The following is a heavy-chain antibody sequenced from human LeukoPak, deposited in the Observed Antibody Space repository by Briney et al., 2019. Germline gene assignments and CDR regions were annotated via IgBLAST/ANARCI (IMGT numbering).Heavy chain of an antibody. J-gene: IGHJ2*01. CDR2: IYYSGST. CDR1: GGSISSSSYY. D-gene: IGHD5-24*01. V-gene: IGHV4-39*01. CDR3: ELGGYNSGYFDL. Sequence: SGTLSLTCTVSGGSISSSSYYWGWIRQPPGKGLEWIGSIYYSGSTYYNPSLKSRVTISVDTSKNQFSLKLSSVTAADTAVYYCELGGYNSGYFDLWGRGTLVTVSS.